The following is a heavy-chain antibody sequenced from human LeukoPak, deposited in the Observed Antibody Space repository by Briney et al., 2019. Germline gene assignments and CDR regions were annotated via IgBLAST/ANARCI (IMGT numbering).Heavy chain of an antibody. CDR2: IYYSGST. D-gene: IGHD6-19*01. V-gene: IGHV4-59*12. CDR3: ARCPDRIAVAGKGGYFDY. CDR1: GGSISSYY. Sequence: PSETLSLTCTVSGGSISSYYWSWIRQPPGKGLEWIGYIYYSGSTNYNPSLKSRVTISVDTSKNQFSLKLSSVTAADTAVYYCARCPDRIAVAGKGGYFDYWGQGTLVTVSS. J-gene: IGHJ4*02.